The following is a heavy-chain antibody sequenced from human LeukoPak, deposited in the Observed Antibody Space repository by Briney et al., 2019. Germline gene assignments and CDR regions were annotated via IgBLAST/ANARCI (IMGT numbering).Heavy chain of an antibody. V-gene: IGHV1-18*01. CDR2: ISAYNGNT. CDR1: GYTFTSYG. D-gene: IGHD3-3*01. Sequence: ASVKVSCKAPGYTFTSYGISWVRQAPGQGLEWMGWISAYNGNTNYAQKLQGRVTMTTDTSTSTAYMELRSLRSDDTAVYYCARGVTIFGVVSGWFDPWGQGTLVTVSS. CDR3: ARGVTIFGVVSGWFDP. J-gene: IGHJ5*02.